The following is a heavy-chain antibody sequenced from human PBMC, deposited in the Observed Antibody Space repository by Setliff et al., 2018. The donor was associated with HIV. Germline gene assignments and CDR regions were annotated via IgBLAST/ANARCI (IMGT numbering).Heavy chain of an antibody. D-gene: IGHD2-15*01. CDR1: GFSLTTSGMC. V-gene: IGHV2-70*17. Sequence: SGPTLVNPTPPLTLTCTFSGFSLTTSGMCVSWIRQPPGKALEWLARVDWGDNRFYNSSLRTRLTSSKDTSKNQVVLTMTNMDPVDTATYYCARDIVVVRDYYYRDGWGKGTTFTVSS. CDR3: ARDIVVVRDYYYRDG. J-gene: IGHJ6*03. CDR2: VDWGDNR.